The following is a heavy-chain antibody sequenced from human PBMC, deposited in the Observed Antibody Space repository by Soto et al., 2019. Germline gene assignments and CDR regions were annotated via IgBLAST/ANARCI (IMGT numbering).Heavy chain of an antibody. V-gene: IGHV3-23*01. Sequence: EVQLLESGGGLVQPGGSLRLSCAASGFTFSSYAMSWVRQAPGKGLEWVSAISGSGGSTYYADSVKGRFTISRDNSKNTVYLEMNSLRGEDTAVYYCARDDYGGGIPFDVWGQGTMVTVSS. CDR1: GFTFSSYA. J-gene: IGHJ3*01. D-gene: IGHD3-16*01. CDR3: ARDDYGGGIPFDV. CDR2: ISGSGGST.